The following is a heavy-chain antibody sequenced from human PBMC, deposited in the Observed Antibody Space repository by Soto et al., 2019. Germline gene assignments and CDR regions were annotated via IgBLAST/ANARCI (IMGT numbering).Heavy chain of an antibody. CDR3: ARDQGVVVTADNWFDP. CDR1: GGSITDYS. CDR2: IFSSGST. D-gene: IGHD2-21*02. V-gene: IGHV4-4*07. J-gene: IGHJ5*02. Sequence: WETLSLTCTVSGGSITDYSWVWIRQPAGKGLEWIGRIFSSGSTNYNPSLKGRITMSLDTSKNQFSLKLNSATATDAAVYFCARDQGVVVTADNWFDPWGQGILVTVLL.